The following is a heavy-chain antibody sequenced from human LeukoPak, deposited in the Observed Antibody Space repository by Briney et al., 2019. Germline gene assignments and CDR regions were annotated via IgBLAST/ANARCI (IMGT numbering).Heavy chain of an antibody. J-gene: IGHJ4*02. D-gene: IGHD1-26*01. V-gene: IGHV5-51*01. CDR2: IYPGDSDT. CDR3: ARRENSGSYLYYFDY. CDR1: GYSFTSYW. Sequence: GESLEISWKGSGYSFTSYWIGWVRQVPGKGLEGMGIIYPGDSDTRYSPSFQGQVTISADKSSSTAYLQWSSLKASDTAMYYCARRENSGSYLYYFDYWGQGTLVTVSS.